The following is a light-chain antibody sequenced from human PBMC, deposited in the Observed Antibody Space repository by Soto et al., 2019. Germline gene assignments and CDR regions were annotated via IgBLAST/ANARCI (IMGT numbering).Light chain of an antibody. Sequence: EIVLTQSPGTLSLSPGEGATLSCRASQSVSSNYLAWYQQRPGQAPRLLIFGASSRATDISDRFGGSGSGTDFTLTISRLEPEDSAVYSCQQYGSLPYTFGQGTRLEI. J-gene: IGKJ5*01. CDR2: GAS. CDR3: QQYGSLPYT. CDR1: QSVSSNY. V-gene: IGKV3-20*01.